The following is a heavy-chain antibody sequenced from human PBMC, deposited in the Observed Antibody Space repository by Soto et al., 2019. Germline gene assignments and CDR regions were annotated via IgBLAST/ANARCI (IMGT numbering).Heavy chain of an antibody. CDR1: GGSISSSSYY. D-gene: IGHD2-2*01. Sequence: QLQLQESGPGLVKPSETLSLTCTVSGGSISSSSYYWGWIRQPPGKGLEWIGSFYYSGSTYYNPSLKSRVTISVDTSKNQFSLKLSSVTAADTAVYYCATQQYCSSTSCYLRDAFDIWGQGTMVTVSS. CDR2: FYYSGST. V-gene: IGHV4-39*01. CDR3: ATQQYCSSTSCYLRDAFDI. J-gene: IGHJ3*02.